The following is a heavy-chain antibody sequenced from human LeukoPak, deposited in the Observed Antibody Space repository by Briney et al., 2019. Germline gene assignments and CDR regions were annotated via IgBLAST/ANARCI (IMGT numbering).Heavy chain of an antibody. CDR1: GYTFTSYD. V-gene: IGHV1-8*03. CDR3: ARGVLRFLEWSGDYMDV. D-gene: IGHD3-3*01. CDR2: MNPNSGNT. J-gene: IGHJ6*03. Sequence: ASVKVSCKASGYTFTSYDINWVRQATGQGLEWMGWMNPNSGNTGYAQKFQGRVTITRNTSISTAYMELSSLRSEDTAVYYCARGVLRFLEWSGDYMDVWGKGTTVTVSS.